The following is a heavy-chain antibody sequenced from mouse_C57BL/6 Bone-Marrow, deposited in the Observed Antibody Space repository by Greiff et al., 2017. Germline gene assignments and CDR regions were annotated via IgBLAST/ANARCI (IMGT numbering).Heavy chain of an antibody. CDR3: TTSGGYFDV. V-gene: IGHV14-4*01. Sequence: VQLKQSGAELVRPGASVKLSCTASGFNINDDYMHWVKQRPEQGLEWIGWIDPENGDTEYASKFQGKATITADTSSNTAYLQLSSLTSEDTAVDYCTTSGGYFDVWGTGTTVTVAS. J-gene: IGHJ1*03. CDR1: GFNINDDY. CDR2: IDPENGDT.